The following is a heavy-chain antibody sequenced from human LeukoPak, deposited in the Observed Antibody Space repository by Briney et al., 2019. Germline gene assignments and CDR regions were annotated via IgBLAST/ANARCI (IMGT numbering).Heavy chain of an antibody. CDR1: GGSISRYY. CDR3: ARKAPKKVWLDP. CDR2: THLAGKT. J-gene: IGHJ5*02. V-gene: IGHV4-4*09. Sequence: KSSETLSLTCAVSGGSISRYYWSWIGQPPGKGLEWIGCTHLAGKTNYIPALMRGGTISIDTSSNQFSLKLSAVTAVDSAVYYCARKAPKKVWLDPYGQVTLVTASS.